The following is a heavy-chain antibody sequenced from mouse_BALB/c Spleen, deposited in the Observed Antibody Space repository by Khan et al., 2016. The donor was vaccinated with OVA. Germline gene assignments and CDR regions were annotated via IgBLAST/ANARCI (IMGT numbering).Heavy chain of an antibody. D-gene: IGHD3-2*01. V-gene: IGHV1S137*01. Sequence: QVRLQQSGAELVRPGVSVKISCEGSGYTFTDFTMHWVKQSHAMSLEWIGVISTYYGDADYSQKFKGKATMTVDKSSNTAYMDLARLTSEDSAIYYWERGGGGDRFLYWGQGTLVTVSA. CDR1: GYTFTDFT. J-gene: IGHJ3*01. CDR3: ERGGGGDRFLY. CDR2: ISTYYGDA.